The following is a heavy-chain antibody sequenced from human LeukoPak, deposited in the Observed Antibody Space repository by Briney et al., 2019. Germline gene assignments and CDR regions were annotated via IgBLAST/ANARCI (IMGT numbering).Heavy chain of an antibody. V-gene: IGHV1-69*05. Sequence: ASVKVPCXASGGTFNHYAISWVRPAHGQGLEWMEGIIPIFGTANYEQEFQGRVTITTDESTSTAYMELSSLRSEDTAVYYCARGSKVRVAATYDWGQGTLVTVSS. CDR3: ARGSKVRVAATYD. CDR1: GGTFNHYA. D-gene: IGHD2-15*01. CDR2: IIPIFGTA. J-gene: IGHJ4*02.